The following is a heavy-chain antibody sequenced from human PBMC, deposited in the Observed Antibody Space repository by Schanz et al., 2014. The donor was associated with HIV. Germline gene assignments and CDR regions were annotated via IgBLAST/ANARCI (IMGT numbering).Heavy chain of an antibody. J-gene: IGHJ2*01. V-gene: IGHV3-74*01. CDR1: GFTFSNDW. CDR2: INALGTTT. CDR3: ARESNGAFDL. Sequence: EVQLVESGGGFVQPGGSPRLSCAASGFTFSNDWMHWVRQAPGKGLVWVSRINALGTTTAYADSVKGRFAISRDNAKRTLYLQMNSLRAEESAVFYCARESNGAFDLWGRGTLVTVSS.